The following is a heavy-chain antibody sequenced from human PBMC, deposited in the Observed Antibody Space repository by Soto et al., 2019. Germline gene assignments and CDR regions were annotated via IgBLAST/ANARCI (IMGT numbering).Heavy chain of an antibody. CDR1: GGSISSYY. J-gene: IGHJ4*02. Sequence: SETLSLTCTVSGGSISSYYWSWIRQPPGKGLEWIGYIYYSGSTNYNPSLKSRVTISVDTSKNQFSLKLSSVTAADTAVYYCARSYSNFDYWGQGTLVTVSS. D-gene: IGHD4-4*01. CDR2: IYYSGST. V-gene: IGHV4-59*01. CDR3: ARSYSNFDY.